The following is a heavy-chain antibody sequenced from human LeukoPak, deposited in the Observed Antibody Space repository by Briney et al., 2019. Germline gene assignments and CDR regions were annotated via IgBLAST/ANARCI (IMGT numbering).Heavy chain of an antibody. Sequence: PSETLSLTCAVYGGSFSGYYWSWIRQPPGKGLEWIGEINHSGSTNYNPSLKSRVTISVDTSKNQFSLKLSSVTAADTAVYYCARGRQKVVTPFDYWGQGTLVTVSS. CDR2: INHSGST. CDR3: ARGRQKVVTPFDY. D-gene: IGHD4-23*01. CDR1: GGSFSGYY. J-gene: IGHJ4*02. V-gene: IGHV4-34*01.